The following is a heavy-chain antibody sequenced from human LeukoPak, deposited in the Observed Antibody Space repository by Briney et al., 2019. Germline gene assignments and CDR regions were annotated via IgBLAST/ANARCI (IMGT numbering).Heavy chain of an antibody. CDR3: VKDGSGSYYTYYFDY. V-gene: IGHV3-64D*06. CDR1: GFTFSRYA. CDR2: ISSNGGST. Sequence: GGSLRLSCSASGFTFSRYAMHWVRQAPGKGLEYVSAISSNGGSTYYADSVKGGFTISRDNSKNTLYLQMSSLRAEDTAVYYCVKDGSGSYYTYYFDYWGQGTLVTVSS. D-gene: IGHD3-10*01. J-gene: IGHJ4*02.